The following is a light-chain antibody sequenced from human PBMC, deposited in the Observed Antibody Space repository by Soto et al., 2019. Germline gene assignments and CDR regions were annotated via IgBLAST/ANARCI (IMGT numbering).Light chain of an antibody. CDR2: AAS. Sequence: DIQMTQSPSTLSASLGDRLTMTCRASQSISSWLAWYQQKPGKAPKLLIYAASSLQSGVTSRFSGSGSGTDFTLTISSLQTEDFATYYCQQSYSTPLTFGGGTKVDIK. J-gene: IGKJ4*01. CDR1: QSISSW. V-gene: IGKV1-39*01. CDR3: QQSYSTPLT.